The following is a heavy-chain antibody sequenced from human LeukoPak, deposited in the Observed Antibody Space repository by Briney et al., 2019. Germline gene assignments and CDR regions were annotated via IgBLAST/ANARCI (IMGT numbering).Heavy chain of an antibody. V-gene: IGHV3-74*01. J-gene: IGHJ4*02. CDR3: ASPSLVGDLLMRY. Sequence: GGSLRLSCAASGFTFSSNWMHWVRQAPGKGLVWVSRINSDGSSTSYADSVKGRFTISRDNAKNTLYLQMNSLRAEDTAVYYCASPSLVGDLLMRYWGQGTLVTVSS. CDR2: INSDGSST. CDR1: GFTFSSNW. D-gene: IGHD1-26*01.